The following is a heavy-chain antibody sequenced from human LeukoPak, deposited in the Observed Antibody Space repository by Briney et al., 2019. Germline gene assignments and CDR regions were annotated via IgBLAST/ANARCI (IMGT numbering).Heavy chain of an antibody. Sequence: SETLSLTCAVYGGSFSGYYWSWIRQPPGKGLEWIGEINHSGSTNYNPSLKSRVTISVDTSKNQFSLKLSSVTAADTAVYYCARDSSGYPFDYWGQGTLVTVSS. CDR3: ARDSSGYPFDY. V-gene: IGHV4-34*09. D-gene: IGHD3-22*01. J-gene: IGHJ4*02. CDR2: INHSGST. CDR1: GGSFSGYY.